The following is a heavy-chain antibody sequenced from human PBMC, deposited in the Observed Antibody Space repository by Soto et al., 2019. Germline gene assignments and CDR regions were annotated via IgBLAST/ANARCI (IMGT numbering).Heavy chain of an antibody. Sequence: SVPALVNPTQTLTLTCTFSGFSRSTTGVGVSWIRQPPGKALEWLALIYWHDDKRYSPSLKSRLTITKDTSKNQVVLTMTNMDPVDTATYYCAHRGGATVGLYYFDYWGQGALVTVS. J-gene: IGHJ4*02. V-gene: IGHV2-5*01. D-gene: IGHD3-16*01. CDR2: IYWHDDK. CDR3: AHRGGATVGLYYFDY. CDR1: GFSRSTTGVG.